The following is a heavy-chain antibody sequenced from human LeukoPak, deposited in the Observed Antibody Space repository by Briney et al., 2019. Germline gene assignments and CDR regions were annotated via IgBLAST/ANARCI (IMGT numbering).Heavy chain of an antibody. V-gene: IGHV4-4*07. CDR2: ISTSGST. Sequence: PSETLSLTCSVSGGSISSYYWSWIRQPAGKGLEWIGHISTSGSTNYNPSLKSRVTMSVEKSKNQFSLKLSSVTAADTAVYYCARAGSSWSSPLDHWGQGSLVTVSS. D-gene: IGHD6-13*01. CDR3: ARAGSSWSSPLDH. CDR1: GGSISSYY. J-gene: IGHJ4*02.